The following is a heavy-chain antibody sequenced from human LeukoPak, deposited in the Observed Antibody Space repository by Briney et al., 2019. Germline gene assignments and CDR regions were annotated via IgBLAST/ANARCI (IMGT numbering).Heavy chain of an antibody. CDR3: AKRTTDY. J-gene: IGHJ4*02. D-gene: IGHD1-7*01. Sequence: GGSLRLSCAASGFNFTTSAMSWVRQTPGKGLEWVSTISGSGGSTYYADSVRGRFTISRDTSKNTLLLQMNSLRVEDTALYYCAKRTTDYWGQGTLVTVSS. CDR1: GFNFTTSA. V-gene: IGHV3-23*01. CDR2: ISGSGGST.